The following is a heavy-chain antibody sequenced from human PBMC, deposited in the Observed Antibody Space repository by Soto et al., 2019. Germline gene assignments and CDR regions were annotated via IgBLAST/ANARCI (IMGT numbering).Heavy chain of an antibody. D-gene: IGHD6-13*01. CDR3: ARLQAAAGDNDLTFDY. Sequence: GESLKISCKGSGYSFTKYWIGWVRQMPGKGLEWMAIIDPGESYTSYSPSFQGHVTISADKSISTAYLQWSSLKASDTAMYYCARLQAAAGDNDLTFDYWGQGTLVTVSS. CDR2: IDPGESYT. V-gene: IGHV5-51*01. CDR1: GYSFTKYW. J-gene: IGHJ4*02.